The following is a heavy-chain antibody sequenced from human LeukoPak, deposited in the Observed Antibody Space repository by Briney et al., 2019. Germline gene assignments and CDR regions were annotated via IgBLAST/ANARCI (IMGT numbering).Heavy chain of an antibody. J-gene: IGHJ4*02. D-gene: IGHD5-12*01. V-gene: IGHV5-51*01. CDR2: IYPGDSDT. Sequence: GASVKVSCKASGYSFTSYWIGWVRQMPGKGLEWMGIIYPGDSDTRYSPSFQGQVTISADKSISTAYLQWSSLKTSDTAIYYCARYYSGSDYFFDSWGQGTLVIVSS. CDR3: ARYYSGSDYFFDS. CDR1: GYSFTSYW.